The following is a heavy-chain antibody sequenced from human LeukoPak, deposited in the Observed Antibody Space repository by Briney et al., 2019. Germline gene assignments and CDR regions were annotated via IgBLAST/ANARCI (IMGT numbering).Heavy chain of an antibody. CDR1: GFTLSSYS. CDR2: ISGSGGST. V-gene: IGHV3-23*01. D-gene: IGHD3-22*01. J-gene: IGHJ3*02. CDR3: AKGYYYDSSGYTVAFDI. Sequence: GGSLRLSCAASGFTLSSYSMNWVRQAPGKGLEWVSAISGSGGSTYYADSVKGRFTISRDNSKNTLYLQMNSLRAEDTAVYYCAKGYYYDSSGYTVAFDIWGQGTMVTVSS.